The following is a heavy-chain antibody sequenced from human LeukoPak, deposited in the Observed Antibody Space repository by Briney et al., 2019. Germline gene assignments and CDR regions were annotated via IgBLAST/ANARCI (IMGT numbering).Heavy chain of an antibody. CDR1: GFTFSSYW. CDR3: ARVDSYYDFWSGYSNHYYYYMDV. J-gene: IGHJ6*03. V-gene: IGHV3-7*01. CDR2: IKQDGSEK. D-gene: IGHD3-3*01. Sequence: GGSLRLSCAASGFTFSSYWMSWVREAPGKGLEWVANIKQDGSEKYYVDSVKGRFTISRDNAKNSLYLQMDSLRAEDTAVYYCARVDSYYDFWSGYSNHYYYYMDVWGKGTTVTVSS.